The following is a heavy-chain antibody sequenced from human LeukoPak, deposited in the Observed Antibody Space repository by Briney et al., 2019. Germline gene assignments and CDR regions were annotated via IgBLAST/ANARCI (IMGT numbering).Heavy chain of an antibody. CDR3: ARDTPPDTAMIGWFDP. J-gene: IGHJ5*02. Sequence: GASVKVSCKASGYTFTSYDINWVRQATGQGLEWMGRIIPILGIANYAQKFQGRVTITADKSTSTAYMELSSLRSEDTAVYYCARDTPPDTAMIGWFDPWGQGTLVTVSS. V-gene: IGHV1-69*04. CDR1: GYTFTSYD. D-gene: IGHD5-18*01. CDR2: IIPILGIA.